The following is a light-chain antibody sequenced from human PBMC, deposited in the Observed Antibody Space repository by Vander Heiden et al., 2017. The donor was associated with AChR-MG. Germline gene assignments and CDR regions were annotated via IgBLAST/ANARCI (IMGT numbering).Light chain of an antibody. Sequence: ELTQPPSLSVSPGQPARIPCSGDTLSKQFAYWYQQKAGQAPVLVIFRDTERPSGIPERFSGSTSGTTVTLTISGVQAEDEADYYCQSTDATVNVLFGGGTKLTGL. J-gene: IGLJ2*01. CDR1: TLSKQF. CDR2: RDT. CDR3: QSTDATVNVL. V-gene: IGLV3-25*03.